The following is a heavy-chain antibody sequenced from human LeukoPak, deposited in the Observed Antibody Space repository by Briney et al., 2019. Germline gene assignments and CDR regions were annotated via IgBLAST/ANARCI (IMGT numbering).Heavy chain of an antibody. Sequence: SETLSLTCTVSGGSISSSSHYWGWIRQPTGKGQEWIGSIYYSGSTYYNPSLKSRVTISVDTSKNQFSLKLSSVTAADTAVYYCAREVAAWGYDYVWGSYRPVFDYWGQGTLVTVSS. CDR1: GGSISSSSHY. V-gene: IGHV4-39*07. D-gene: IGHD3-16*02. CDR3: AREVAAWGYDYVWGSYRPVFDY. J-gene: IGHJ4*02. CDR2: IYYSGST.